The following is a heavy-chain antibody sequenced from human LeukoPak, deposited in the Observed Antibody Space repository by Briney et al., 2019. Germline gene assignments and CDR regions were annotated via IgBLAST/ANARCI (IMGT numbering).Heavy chain of an antibody. D-gene: IGHD3-9*01. V-gene: IGHV4-31*03. CDR2: IYYSGST. J-gene: IGHJ3*02. CDR1: GGSISSGGYY. Sequence: SQTLSLTCTVSGGSISSGGYYWSWIRQHPGKGLEWIGYIYYSGSTYYNPSLKSRVTISVDTSKNQFSLKLSSVTAADTAVYCCARSRPNMGAIPGLRYFDWSHRNDAFDIWGQGTMVTVSS. CDR3: ARSRPNMGAIPGLRYFDWSHRNDAFDI.